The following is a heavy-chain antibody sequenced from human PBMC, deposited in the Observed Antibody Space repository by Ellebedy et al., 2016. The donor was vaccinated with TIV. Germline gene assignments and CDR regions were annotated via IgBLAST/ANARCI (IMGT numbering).Heavy chain of an antibody. CDR2: LYWDDDK. J-gene: IGHJ3*02. CDR3: AHIVGVWVTGEAFDI. D-gene: IGHD3-16*01. CDR1: GFSLSTSGVG. V-gene: IGHV2-5*02. Sequence: SGPTLVKPTQTLTLTCTFSGFSLSTSGVGVGWIRQPPGKALEWLTLLYWDDDKRYSPSLKSRLTITKDTSKNQVVLTMTNMDPVDTATYYCAHIVGVWVTGEAFDIWGQGTMVTVSS.